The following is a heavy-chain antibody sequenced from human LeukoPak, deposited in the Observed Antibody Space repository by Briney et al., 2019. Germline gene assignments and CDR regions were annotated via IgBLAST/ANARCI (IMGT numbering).Heavy chain of an antibody. V-gene: IGHV3-30*01. D-gene: IGHD5-24*01. J-gene: IGHJ4*02. CDR3: TRDAYNFNDFDY. Sequence: GRSLRLSWAVSEFTFSHFAMHWVRQAPGKGLEWVAVVSSHGNDGYYADSVKGRFTISRDNSKNTLYLQIDSLRAEDTAIYYCTRDAYNFNDFDYWGQGTLVTVSS. CDR1: EFTFSHFA. CDR2: VSSHGNDG.